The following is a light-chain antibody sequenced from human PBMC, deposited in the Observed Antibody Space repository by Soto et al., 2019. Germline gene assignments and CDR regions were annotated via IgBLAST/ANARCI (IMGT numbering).Light chain of an antibody. CDR3: QQYNNWPWT. J-gene: IGKJ1*01. CDR2: GAS. Sequence: IVMTQSPGTLSVFAGGSATLSCRASQSVSSSFLTWYQQKPGQAPRLLIYGASSRATGIPDRFSGSGSGTDFTLTISRLEPEDFAVYYCQQYNNWPWTFGQGTKVDIK. CDR1: QSVSSSF. V-gene: IGKV3-20*01.